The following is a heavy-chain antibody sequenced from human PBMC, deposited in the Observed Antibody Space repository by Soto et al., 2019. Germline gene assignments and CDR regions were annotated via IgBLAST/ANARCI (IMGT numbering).Heavy chain of an antibody. Sequence: GGSLRLSCAASGFTFSSYAMSWVRQAPGKGLEWVSAISGSGGSTYYADSVKCRVTISRDNSKNTLYLQMNSLRAEDTAVYYCAKDPRHSSSSKIGDWFDPRGQGTLATVCS. CDR1: GFTFSSYA. J-gene: IGHJ5*02. V-gene: IGHV3-23*01. D-gene: IGHD6-6*01. CDR3: AKDPRHSSSSKIGDWFDP. CDR2: ISGSGGST.